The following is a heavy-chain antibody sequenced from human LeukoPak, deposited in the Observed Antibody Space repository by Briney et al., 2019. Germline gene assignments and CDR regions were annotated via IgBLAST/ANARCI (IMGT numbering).Heavy chain of an antibody. CDR2: ISSSSSSTI. V-gene: IGHV3-48*04. CDR3: ARALSGGIATAADV. J-gene: IGHJ6*04. CDR1: GFTFSSYS. D-gene: IGHD6-25*01. Sequence: GGSLRLSCAASGFTFSSYSMNWVRQAPGKGLEWVSYISSSSSSTIYYADSVKGRFTISRDDAKNSLYLQMNSLRAEDTAVYYCARALSGGIATAADVWGKGTTVTVSS.